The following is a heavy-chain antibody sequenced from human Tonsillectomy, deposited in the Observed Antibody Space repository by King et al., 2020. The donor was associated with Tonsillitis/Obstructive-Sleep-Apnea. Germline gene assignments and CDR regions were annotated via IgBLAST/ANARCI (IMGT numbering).Heavy chain of an antibody. CDR2: IKEDGSEK. CDR1: GFTFSTYW. CDR3: ARNFEARWLPYY. J-gene: IGHJ4*02. V-gene: IGHV3-7*04. Sequence: VQLVESGGGLVQPGGSLRLSCAASGFTFSTYWMTWVRQAPGKGLEWVATIKEDGSEKYSVDSVKGRFTISRDNAKNSLYLQMNSLRAEDTAVYYCARNFEARWLPYYGGQGTLVTVSS. D-gene: IGHD3-9*01.